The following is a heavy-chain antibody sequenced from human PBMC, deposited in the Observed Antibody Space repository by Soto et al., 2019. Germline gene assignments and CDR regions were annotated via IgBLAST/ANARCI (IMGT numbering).Heavy chain of an antibody. V-gene: IGHV3-72*01. CDR2: SRDKVHSHTT. D-gene: IGHD5-12*01. CDR3: ARGVVSTGYFDY. Sequence: VQLAESGGGLVQPGGSLRLSCAASGFTFSDHYMDWVRQAPGKGLEWVGRSRDKVHSHTTEYAASVKGRFTISRGDSENSLYLQMNSLKPEDTAVYYCARGVVSTGYFDYWGQGTLVTVSS. CDR1: GFTFSDHY. J-gene: IGHJ4*02.